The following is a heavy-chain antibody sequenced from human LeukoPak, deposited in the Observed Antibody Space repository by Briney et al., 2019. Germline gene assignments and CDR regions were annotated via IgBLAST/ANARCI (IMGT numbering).Heavy chain of an antibody. Sequence: GGSLRLSCAASGFTFSSYAMSWVRQASGKGLEWVSAISGSGGSTYYADSVKGRFTISRDNSKNTLYLQMNSLRAEDTAVYYCAESGPGGSCCEIDYWGQGALVTVSS. CDR2: ISGSGGST. V-gene: IGHV3-23*01. CDR1: GFTFSSYA. CDR3: AESGPGGSCCEIDY. D-gene: IGHD2-15*01. J-gene: IGHJ4*02.